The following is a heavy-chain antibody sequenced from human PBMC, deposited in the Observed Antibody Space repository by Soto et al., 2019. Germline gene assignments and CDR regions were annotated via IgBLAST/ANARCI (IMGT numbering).Heavy chain of an antibody. Sequence: QVQLQEAGPGLVKPSQTLSITCTFSRGAINIGAYYWSWIRQHPGKGLEWIGYISHSGSTYYNPSLRSRLTISVDTSKNQFSLNLTSVTAADTAIYYCGVGDGNFIRYWGHGTLVTVSS. V-gene: IGHV4-31*03. CDR1: RGAINIGAYY. D-gene: IGHD3-10*01. CDR3: GVGDGNFIRY. J-gene: IGHJ4*01. CDR2: ISHSGST.